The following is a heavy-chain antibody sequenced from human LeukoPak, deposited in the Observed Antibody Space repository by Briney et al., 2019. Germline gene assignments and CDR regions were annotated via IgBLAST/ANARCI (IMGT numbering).Heavy chain of an antibody. CDR1: GFTFSSCW. CDR3: ARAHSGWVDY. D-gene: IGHD5-12*01. Sequence: GGSLRLSCAASGFTFSSCWMSWVRQAPGKGLEWVANIKQDGSEKYYVDSVKGRFTISRDNAKNSLYLQMNSLRAEDTAVYYCARAHSGWVDYWGQGTLVTVSS. J-gene: IGHJ4*02. V-gene: IGHV3-7*01. CDR2: IKQDGSEK.